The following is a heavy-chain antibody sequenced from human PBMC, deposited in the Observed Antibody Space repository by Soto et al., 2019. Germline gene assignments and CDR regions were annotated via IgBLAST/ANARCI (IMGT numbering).Heavy chain of an antibody. D-gene: IGHD3-16*01. CDR3: AGRLTTAASLDY. V-gene: IGHV3-53*01. CDR1: GFTVSNNH. J-gene: IGHJ4*02. CDR2: VHGGGST. Sequence: VQLVESGGGLIQPGGSLRLSCAASGFTVSNNHMTWVRQDAGKGLELVSFVHGGGSTSYADSVKGRFTISRDNSTNSLSLQTYSLRAEDTAIYYCAGRLTTAASLDYWCRGTLVTVSS.